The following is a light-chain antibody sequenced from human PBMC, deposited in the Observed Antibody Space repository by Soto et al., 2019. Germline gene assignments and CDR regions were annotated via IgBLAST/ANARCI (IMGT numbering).Light chain of an antibody. Sequence: QSALTQPRSVSGSPGQSVTISCTGTSSDVGGYNYVSWYQHHPGKAPKVMIYDVSKRPSGVPDRFSGSKSGNSASLTISGLQTEDEADYHCCSTAGGFYVFGTGTKLTVL. CDR1: SSDVGGYNY. CDR3: CSTAGGFYV. V-gene: IGLV2-11*01. CDR2: DVS. J-gene: IGLJ1*01.